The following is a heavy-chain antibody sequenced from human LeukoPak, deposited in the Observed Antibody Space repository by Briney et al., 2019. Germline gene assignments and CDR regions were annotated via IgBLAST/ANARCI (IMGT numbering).Heavy chain of an antibody. V-gene: IGHV4-34*01. CDR3: ARARNTTPFDP. CDR2: INHSGST. D-gene: IGHD1-1*01. CDR1: GGSFSGHY. Sequence: SETLFLTCAVYGGSFSGHYWSWIRQPPGKGLEWIGEINHSGSTNYNPSLKSRVTISVDTSKNQFSLKLSSVTAADTAVYYCARARNTTPFDPWGQGTLVTVSS. J-gene: IGHJ5*02.